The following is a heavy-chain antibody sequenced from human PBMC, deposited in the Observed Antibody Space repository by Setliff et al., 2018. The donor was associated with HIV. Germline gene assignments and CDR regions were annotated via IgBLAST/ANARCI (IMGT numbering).Heavy chain of an antibody. D-gene: IGHD3-10*01. CDR2: INYRGNT. V-gene: IGHV4-39*01. CDR3: ASLDGSESPYIYYYYMDV. J-gene: IGHJ6*03. Sequence: SETLSLTCTVSGGSTSTSRYYWGWIRQPPGKGLEWIGSINYRGNTYYNPSLKSRAAISVDTSKNQISLKLSSVTAADPAVYYCASLDGSESPYIYYYYMDVWGKGTAVTVSS. CDR1: GGSTSTSRYY.